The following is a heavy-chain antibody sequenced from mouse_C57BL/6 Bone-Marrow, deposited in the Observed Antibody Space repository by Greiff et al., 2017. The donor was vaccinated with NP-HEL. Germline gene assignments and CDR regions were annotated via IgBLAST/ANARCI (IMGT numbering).Heavy chain of an antibody. J-gene: IGHJ4*01. D-gene: IGHD2-12*01. V-gene: IGHV1-42*01. Sequence: EVQLQESGPELVKPGASVKISCKASGYSFTGYYMNWVKQSPEKSLEWIGEINPSTGGTTYNQKFKAKATLTVDKSSSTAYMQLKSLTSEDSAVYYCARPVSYYLAMDYWGQGTSVTVSS. CDR3: ARPVSYYLAMDY. CDR2: INPSTGGT. CDR1: GYSFTGYY.